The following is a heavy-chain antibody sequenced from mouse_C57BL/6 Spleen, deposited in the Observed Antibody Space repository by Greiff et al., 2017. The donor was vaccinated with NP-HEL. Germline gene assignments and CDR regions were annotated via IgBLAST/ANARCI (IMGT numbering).Heavy chain of an antibody. CDR3: AKESELGPYFDY. D-gene: IGHD4-1*01. CDR2: INYDGSST. V-gene: IGHV5-16*01. CDR1: GFTFSDYY. Sequence: EVQRVESEGGLVQPGSSMKLSCTASGFTFSDYYMAWVRQVPEKGLEWVANINYDGSSTYYLDSLKSRFIISRDNAKNILYLQMSSLKSEDTATYYCAKESELGPYFDYWGQGTTLTVSS. J-gene: IGHJ2*01.